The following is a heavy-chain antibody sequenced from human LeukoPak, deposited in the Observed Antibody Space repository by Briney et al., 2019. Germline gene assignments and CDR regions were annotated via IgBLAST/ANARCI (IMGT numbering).Heavy chain of an antibody. CDR3: AREGLLYGQGKLGKQTTGAFDI. D-gene: IGHD4-17*01. J-gene: IGHJ3*02. V-gene: IGHV3-15*01. CDR2: IKSKTDGGTT. Sequence: GGSLRLSCAASGFTFSNAWMSWVRQAPGKGLEWVGRIKSKTDGGTTDYAAPVKGRFTISRDDSKNTLYLQMNSLRAEDTAVYYCAREGLLYGQGKLGKQTTGAFDIWGQGTMVTVSS. CDR1: GFTFSNAW.